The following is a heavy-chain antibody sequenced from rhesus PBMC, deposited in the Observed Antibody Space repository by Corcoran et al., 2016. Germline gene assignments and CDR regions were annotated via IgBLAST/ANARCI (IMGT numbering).Heavy chain of an antibody. CDR1: GYTFTDYY. J-gene: IGHJ2*01. D-gene: IGHD2-21*01. CDR3: ARGPGYCTGSGCYVDWYFDL. V-gene: IGHV1S2*01. Sequence: QVQLVQSGAEVKKPGSSVKVSCKASGYTFTDYYMHWVRQAPRQGLEWMGWINPYNGNTKYAQKFQGRVTMTRDTSTSTAYMELSSLRSEDTAVYYCARGPGYCTGSGCYVDWYFDLWGPGTPITISS. CDR2: INPYNGNT.